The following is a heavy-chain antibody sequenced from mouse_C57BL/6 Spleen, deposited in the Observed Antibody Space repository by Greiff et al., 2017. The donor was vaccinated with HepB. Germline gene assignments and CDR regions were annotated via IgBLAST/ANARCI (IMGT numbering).Heavy chain of an antibody. CDR3: ASIHYYGSSDWYFDV. CDR1: GFSLTSYG. J-gene: IGHJ1*03. CDR2: IWSGGST. Sequence: VQLQQSGPGLVQPSQSLSITCTVSGFSLTSYGVHWVRQSPGKGLEWLGVIWSGGSTDYNAAFISRLSISKDNSKSQVFFKMNSLQADDTAIYYCASIHYYGSSDWYFDVWGTGTTVTVSS. V-gene: IGHV2-2*01. D-gene: IGHD1-1*01.